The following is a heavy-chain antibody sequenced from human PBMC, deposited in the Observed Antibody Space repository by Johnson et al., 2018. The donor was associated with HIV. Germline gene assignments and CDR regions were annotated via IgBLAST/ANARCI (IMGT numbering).Heavy chain of an antibody. V-gene: IGHV3-30*02. Sequence: QVQLVESGGGVVQPGRSLRLSCAASGFTFSSYGMHWVRQAPGKGLEWVAFIRYDGSNKYYADSVKGRFTISRDNSKNTLYLQMNSLRAEDTAVYYCAKASQQLVFYVAVDIWGQGTMVTVSS. CDR1: GFTFSSYG. D-gene: IGHD6-13*01. J-gene: IGHJ3*02. CDR3: AKASQQLVFYVAVDI. CDR2: IRYDGSNK.